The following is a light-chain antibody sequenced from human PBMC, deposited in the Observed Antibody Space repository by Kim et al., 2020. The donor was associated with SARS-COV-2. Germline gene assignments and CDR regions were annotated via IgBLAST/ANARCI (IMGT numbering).Light chain of an antibody. CDR2: KVS. CDR3: MQGIHPIT. V-gene: IGKV2-30*01. Sequence: DVVMTQSPLSLPVTLGQPASISCRSSQSLVYSDGNTYLNLFQQRPGQSPRRLIYKVSNRDSGVPDRFSGSGSGTDFTLKISRVEAEDVGVYYCMQGIHPITFGQGTRLEIK. J-gene: IGKJ5*01. CDR1: QSLVYSDGNTY.